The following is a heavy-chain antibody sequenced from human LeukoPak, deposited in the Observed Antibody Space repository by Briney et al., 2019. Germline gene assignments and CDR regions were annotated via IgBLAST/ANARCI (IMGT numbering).Heavy chain of an antibody. J-gene: IGHJ4*02. Sequence: GGSLRLSCAASGFSFDDYAMHWVRQAPGKGLEWVSGISWNSGSIGYADSVKGRFTISRDNAKNSLYLQMNSLRAEDTALYYCAKDKGQYYYDCSGYGGWGQGTLVTVSS. CDR1: GFSFDDYA. V-gene: IGHV3-9*01. CDR3: AKDKGQYYYDCSGYGG. D-gene: IGHD3-22*01. CDR2: ISWNSGSI.